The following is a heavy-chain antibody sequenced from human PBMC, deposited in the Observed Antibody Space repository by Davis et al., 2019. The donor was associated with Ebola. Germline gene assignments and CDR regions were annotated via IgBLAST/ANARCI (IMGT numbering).Heavy chain of an antibody. V-gene: IGHV2-26*01. CDR1: GFSLSAAGVA. Sequence: SGPTLVKPTQTLTLTCTFSGFSLSAAGVAVAWIRQPPGKALEWLAHIFSNDEKSYSTSLKSRLTISKDTSKSQVVLTMTNMDPVDTATYYCARIEGYDFWVGYYGMDVWGQGTTVTVSS. J-gene: IGHJ6*02. D-gene: IGHD3-3*01. CDR3: ARIEGYDFWVGYYGMDV. CDR2: IFSNDEK.